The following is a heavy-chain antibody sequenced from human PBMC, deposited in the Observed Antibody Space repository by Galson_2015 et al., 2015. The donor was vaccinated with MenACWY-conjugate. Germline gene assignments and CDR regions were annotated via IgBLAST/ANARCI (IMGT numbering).Heavy chain of an antibody. CDR2: INSGGSST. CDR1: GFTFSSYW. CDR3: AVDCSSTRGYGASGGY. Sequence: SLRLSCAASGFTFSSYWMHWVRQAPGKGLEWVSLINSGGSSTSYADSVKGRFTISRDNAKNTLYLQRNSLRAEDSAVYYCAVDCSSTRGYGASGGYWGQGTLVTASS. J-gene: IGHJ4*02. V-gene: IGHV3-74*01. D-gene: IGHD2-2*01.